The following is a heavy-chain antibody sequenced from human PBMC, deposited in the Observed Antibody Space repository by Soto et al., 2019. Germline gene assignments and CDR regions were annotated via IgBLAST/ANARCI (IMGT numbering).Heavy chain of an antibody. D-gene: IGHD5-18*01. CDR3: AKDLAAMVDYYYYGMGV. CDR1: GFTFSSYG. J-gene: IGHJ6*02. V-gene: IGHV3-30*18. Sequence: GGSLRFSCAASGFTFSSYGMHWVRQAPGKGLEWVAVISYDGSNKYYADSVKGRFTISRDNSKNTLYLQMNSLRAEDTAVYYCAKDLAAMVDYYYYGMGVWGQGTTVTVSS. CDR2: ISYDGSNK.